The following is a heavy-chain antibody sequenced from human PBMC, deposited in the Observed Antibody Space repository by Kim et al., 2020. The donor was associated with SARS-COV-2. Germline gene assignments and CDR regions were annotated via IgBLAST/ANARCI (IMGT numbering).Heavy chain of an antibody. CDR1: GFTFSDYA. CDR3: ARSLAWTLIIAVIPAY. J-gene: IGHJ4*02. V-gene: IGHV3-23*01. CDR2: ISGGGDNT. D-gene: IGHD3-10*01. Sequence: GGSLRLSCAASGFTFSDYAMYWVRQAPGKGLEWVSMISGGGDNTYYADSVKGRFTISRDNSKNMLYLQMNSLRAEDTALYFCARSLAWTLIIAVIPAYWGQGTLVTVS.